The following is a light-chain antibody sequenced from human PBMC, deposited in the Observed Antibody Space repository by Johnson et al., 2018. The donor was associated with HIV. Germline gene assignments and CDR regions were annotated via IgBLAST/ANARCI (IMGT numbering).Light chain of an antibody. V-gene: IGLV1-51*02. CDR3: GTWDSSLNAYV. CDR2: ENT. Sequence: QSVLSQPPSVSAAPGQKVTISCSGSSSNIGNKYVSWYQQLPGTAPKLLIYENTKRPSGIPDRFFCSKSGTSATLDITGLQTGDEGDYYCGTWDSSLNAYVFGTGTKVTVL. J-gene: IGLJ1*01. CDR1: SSNIGNKY.